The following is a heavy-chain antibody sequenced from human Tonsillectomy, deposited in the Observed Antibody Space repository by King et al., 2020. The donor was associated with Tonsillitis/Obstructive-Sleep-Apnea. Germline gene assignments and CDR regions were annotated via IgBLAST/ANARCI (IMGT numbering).Heavy chain of an antibody. CDR2: IYYSGST. CDR1: GGSVSSGSDY. J-gene: IGHJ5*02. V-gene: IGHV4-61*01. Sequence: VQLQESGPGLVKPSETLSLTCTVSGGSVSSGSDYWSWIRQPPGKGLEWIGYIYYSGSTNYNPSLKSRVTISVDTPKNQFSLKLSSVTAADTAVYYCARVPGAGLRWFDPWGQGTRVTVSS. CDR3: ARVPGAGLRWFDP. D-gene: IGHD3-10*01.